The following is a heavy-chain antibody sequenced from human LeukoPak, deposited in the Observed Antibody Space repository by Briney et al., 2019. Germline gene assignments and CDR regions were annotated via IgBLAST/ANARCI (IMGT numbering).Heavy chain of an antibody. CDR2: INPNSGGT. Sequence: ASVKVSCKASGYTFTGYYMHWVRQAPGQGLEWMGRINPNSGGTNYAQKFRGRVTMTRDTSISTAYMELSRLRSDDTAVYYCARGDVVVVASTQFDYWGQGTLVTVSS. CDR3: ARGDVVVVASTQFDY. D-gene: IGHD2-15*01. CDR1: GYTFTGYY. J-gene: IGHJ4*02. V-gene: IGHV1-2*06.